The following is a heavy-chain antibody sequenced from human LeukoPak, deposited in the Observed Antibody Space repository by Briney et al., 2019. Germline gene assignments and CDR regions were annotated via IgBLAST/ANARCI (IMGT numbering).Heavy chain of an antibody. Sequence: GGSLRLSCAASGFTFTSYCMTWVRQAPGKGLEWVSSISASGGSTYNADSVKGRFTISRDNSKNTLYLQMNSLRAEDTAVYYCAKEIHHSSGYYSYFDCWGQGTLVTVSS. CDR2: ISASGGST. J-gene: IGHJ4*02. V-gene: IGHV3-23*01. CDR1: GFTFTSYC. D-gene: IGHD3-22*01. CDR3: AKEIHHSSGYYSYFDC.